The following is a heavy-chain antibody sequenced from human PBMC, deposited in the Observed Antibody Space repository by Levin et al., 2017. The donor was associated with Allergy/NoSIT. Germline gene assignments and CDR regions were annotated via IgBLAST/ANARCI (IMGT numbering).Heavy chain of an antibody. Sequence: QTLSLPCTFSGFSLSTRGVGVGWIRQPPGKALEWLTLIYWDDDKRYSPSLKSRLTITKDTSKNQVVLTMTNMDPVDTATYYCAHSLMEYRRIWTYNWFDPWGQGTLVTVSS. V-gene: IGHV2-5*02. J-gene: IGHJ5*02. CDR1: GFSLSTRGVG. CDR3: AHSLMEYRRIWTYNWFDP. CDR2: IYWDDDK. D-gene: IGHD6-6*01.